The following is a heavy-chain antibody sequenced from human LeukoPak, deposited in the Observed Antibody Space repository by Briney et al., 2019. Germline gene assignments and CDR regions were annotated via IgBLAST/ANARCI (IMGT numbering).Heavy chain of an antibody. V-gene: IGHV4-34*01. D-gene: IGHD3-22*01. CDR3: AGELDYYYDSSGYSHPYYFDY. CDR1: GGSFSGYY. J-gene: IGHJ4*02. Sequence: PSETLSLTCAVYGGSFSGYYWSWIRQPPGKGLEWIGEINHSGSTYYNPSLKSRVTISVDTSKNQFSLKLSSVTAADTAVYYCAGELDYYYDSSGYSHPYYFDYWGQGTLVTVSS. CDR2: INHSGST.